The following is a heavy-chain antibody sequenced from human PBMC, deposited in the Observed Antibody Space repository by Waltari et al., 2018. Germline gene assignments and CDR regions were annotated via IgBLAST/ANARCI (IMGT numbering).Heavy chain of an antibody. CDR2: IYYSGST. CDR3: ARDQGGATWFDP. V-gene: IGHV4-61*01. Sequence: QVQLQESGPGLVKPSETLSLTCTVSGGSVSSGSYYWSWIRQPPGKGLAWIWYIYYSGSTNYNPSLKSRVTISVDTSKNQFSLKLSSVTAADTAVYYCARDQGGATWFDPWGQGTLVTVSS. CDR1: GGSVSSGSYY. J-gene: IGHJ5*02. D-gene: IGHD1-26*01.